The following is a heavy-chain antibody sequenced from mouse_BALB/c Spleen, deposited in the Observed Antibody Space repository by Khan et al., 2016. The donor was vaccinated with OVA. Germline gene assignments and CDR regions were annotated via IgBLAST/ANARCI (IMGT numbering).Heavy chain of an antibody. CDR3: ASGYEGFYAMDY. D-gene: IGHD2-2*01. V-gene: IGHV1S137*01. CDR1: GYTFSDYA. Sequence: QVQLKQSGPELVRPGVSVKISCKGSGYTFSDYAMHWVKQSHSKSLEWIGVISTYYGNTNYNQKFKGKATMTVDKSSSTAYMELARLTSEDSAIYYCASGYEGFYAMDYWGQGTSVTVSS. CDR2: ISTYYGNT. J-gene: IGHJ4*01.